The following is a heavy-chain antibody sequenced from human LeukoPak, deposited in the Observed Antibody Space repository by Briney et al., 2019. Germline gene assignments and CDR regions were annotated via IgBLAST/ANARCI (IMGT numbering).Heavy chain of an antibody. V-gene: IGHV3-7*05. D-gene: IGHD5-18*01. Sequence: GGSLRLSCAASGFTFSSYWMNWVRQAPGEGLEWVANIKQDGSEEYYVDSVKGRFTISRDNAKNSLYLQLNSLRAEDTAVYYCARDWEYSYGNDYWGQGTLVTVSS. CDR1: GFTFSSYW. CDR3: ARDWEYSYGNDY. J-gene: IGHJ4*02. CDR2: IKQDGSEE.